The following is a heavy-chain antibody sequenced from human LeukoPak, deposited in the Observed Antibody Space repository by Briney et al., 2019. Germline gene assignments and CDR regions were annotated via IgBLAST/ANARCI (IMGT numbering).Heavy chain of an antibody. V-gene: IGHV3-23*01. CDR3: AKDLVAGTTA. CDR1: GFTFSSYT. J-gene: IGHJ5*02. CDR2: ISGSGGST. Sequence: PGGSLRLSCAASGFTFSSYTMSWVRQAPGKGLEWVPAISGSGGSTYYADSVKGRFTISRDNSKNSLYLQMNSLRAEDTAVYYCAKDLVAGTTAWGQGTLVTVSS. D-gene: IGHD1-1*01.